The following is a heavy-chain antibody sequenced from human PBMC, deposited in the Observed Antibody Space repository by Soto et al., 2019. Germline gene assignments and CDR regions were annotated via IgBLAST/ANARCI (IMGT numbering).Heavy chain of an antibody. CDR1: GFTFSRHT. D-gene: IGHD3-16*02. Sequence: QVQLEESGGGVVQPGRSLRLSCAASGFTFSRHTMHWVRQAPGKGLEWVASISYDGSNKYYADSVKGRFTISRDNSKNPLSVQMDSRRAEYTAVYYCARERLRLGALSLLGDFDYWGQGTLVTVSS. J-gene: IGHJ4*02. CDR3: ARERLRLGALSLLGDFDY. V-gene: IGHV3-30*04. CDR2: ISYDGSNK.